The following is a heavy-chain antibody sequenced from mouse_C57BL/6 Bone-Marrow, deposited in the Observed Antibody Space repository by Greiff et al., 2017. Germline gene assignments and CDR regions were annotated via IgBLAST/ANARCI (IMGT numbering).Heavy chain of an antibody. CDR3: ARHGSGGY. D-gene: IGHD1-1*01. CDR2: ISSGSSTI. V-gene: IGHV5-17*01. Sequence: EVKLQESGGGLVKPGGSLKLSCAASGFTFSDYGMHWVRQAPEKGLEWVAYISSGSSTIYYADTVKGRFTISRDNAKNTLFLQMTSLRSEDTAMYYCARHGSGGYWGQGTTLTVSS. CDR1: GFTFSDYG. J-gene: IGHJ2*01.